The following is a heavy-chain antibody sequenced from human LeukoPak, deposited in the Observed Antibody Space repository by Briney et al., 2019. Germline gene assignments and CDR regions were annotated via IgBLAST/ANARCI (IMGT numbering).Heavy chain of an antibody. CDR2: ISYDGSNK. Sequence: GRSLRLSCAASGFTFSSYGMHWVRQAPGKGLEWVAVISYDGSNKYYADSVKGRFTISRDNSKNTLYLQMNSLRAEDTAVYYCAKDLNFAIFDYWGQGTLVTVSS. D-gene: IGHD5-24*01. CDR3: AKDLNFAIFDY. J-gene: IGHJ4*02. V-gene: IGHV3-30*18. CDR1: GFTFSSYG.